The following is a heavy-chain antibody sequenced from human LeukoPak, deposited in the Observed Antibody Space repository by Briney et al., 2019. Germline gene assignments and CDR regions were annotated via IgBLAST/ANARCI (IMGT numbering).Heavy chain of an antibody. CDR1: GFTFSSYA. Sequence: PGGSLRLSCAASGFTFSSYAMSWVRQAPGKGLEWVSAISGSGGSTYYADSVKGLFTISRDNSKNTLYLQMNSLRAEDTAVYYCAKDGGLWVSAHWGDSWGRGTLVTVSS. CDR2: ISGSGGST. V-gene: IGHV3-23*01. CDR3: AKDGGLWVSAHWGDS. J-gene: IGHJ4*02. D-gene: IGHD7-27*01.